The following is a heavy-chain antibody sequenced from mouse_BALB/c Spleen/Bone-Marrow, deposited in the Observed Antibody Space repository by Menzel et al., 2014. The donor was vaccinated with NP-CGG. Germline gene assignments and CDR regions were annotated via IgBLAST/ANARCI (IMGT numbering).Heavy chain of an antibody. CDR1: GYTFTSYW. V-gene: IGHV1-7*01. J-gene: IGHJ2*01. Sequence: VQGVESGAELAKPGASVKMSCKASGYTFTSYWMHWVKQRPGQGLEWIGYINPSTGYTEYNQKFKDKATLTADKSPSTAYMQLSSLTSEDSAVYYCARSRTGTYFDYWSQGTTLTVSS. CDR3: ARSRTGTYFDY. CDR2: INPSTGYT. D-gene: IGHD4-1*01.